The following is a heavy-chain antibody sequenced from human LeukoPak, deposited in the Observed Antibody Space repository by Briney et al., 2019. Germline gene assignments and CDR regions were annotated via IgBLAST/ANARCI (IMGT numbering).Heavy chain of an antibody. CDR3: ARVPYYYDSSGYYEDY. D-gene: IGHD3-22*01. Sequence: KVSETLSLTCAVYGGSFSGYYWSWIRQPPGKGLEWIGEINHSGSTNYNPSLKSRVTISVDTSKNQFSLKLSSVTAADTAVYYCARVPYYYDSSGYYEDYWGQGTLVTVSS. CDR2: INHSGST. V-gene: IGHV4-34*01. J-gene: IGHJ4*02. CDR1: GGSFSGYY.